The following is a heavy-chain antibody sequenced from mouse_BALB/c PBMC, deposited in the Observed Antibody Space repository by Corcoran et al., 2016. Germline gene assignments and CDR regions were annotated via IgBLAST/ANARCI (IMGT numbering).Heavy chain of an antibody. Sequence: DVQLQESGPGLVKPSQSLSLTCTVTGYSITSDYAWNWIRQFPGNKLEWMGYISYSGSTSYNPSLKSRISITRDTSKNQFFLQLNSVTTEDTATYYCARSWRKLAWFAYWGQGTLVTVSA. CDR2: ISYSGST. V-gene: IGHV3-2*02. CDR1: GYSITSDYA. CDR3: ARSWRKLAWFAY. J-gene: IGHJ3*01.